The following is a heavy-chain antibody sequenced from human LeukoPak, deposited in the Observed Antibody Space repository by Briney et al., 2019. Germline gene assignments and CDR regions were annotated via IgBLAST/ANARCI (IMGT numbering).Heavy chain of an antibody. CDR3: ARGYSSGWQDY. J-gene: IGHJ4*02. D-gene: IGHD6-19*01. CDR1: GGSISSYY. V-gene: IGHV4-59*01. CDR2: IYYSGST. Sequence: SETLSLTCTVSGGSISSYYWSWIRQPPGKGLEWIGYIYYSGSTNYNPSLESRVTKSVDTSKNQFSLKLSSVTAADTAVYYCARGYSSGWQDYWGQGTLVTVSS.